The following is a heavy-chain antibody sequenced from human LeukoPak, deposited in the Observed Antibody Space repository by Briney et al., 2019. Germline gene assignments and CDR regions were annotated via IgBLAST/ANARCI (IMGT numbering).Heavy chain of an antibody. CDR1: GLGFSSFS. CDR3: ARLRRTSDSSGYYYYYDY. J-gene: IGHJ4*02. CDR2: TTPTTSYI. D-gene: IGHD3-22*01. Sequence: GGSLRLSCAASGLGFSSFSFNWIRQAPGKRLECVSSTTPTTSYIYYADSVRGRFTISRENAKNSLYLQMNSLRAEDTAVYYCARLRRTSDSSGYYYYYDYWGQGTLVTVSS. V-gene: IGHV3-21*01.